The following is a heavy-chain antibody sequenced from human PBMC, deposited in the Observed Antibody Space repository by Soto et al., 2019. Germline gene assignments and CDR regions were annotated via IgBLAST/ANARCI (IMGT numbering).Heavy chain of an antibody. J-gene: IGHJ4*02. D-gene: IGHD1-26*01. CDR2: IWYDASNK. V-gene: IGHV3-33*01. Sequence: VQLVESGGGVVQPGRSLRLSCTASGFTFRTYGMYWVRQAPGKGLEWVAVIWYDASNKYYADSVKGRFTISRDNSENTLYLQMNSLRAEDTAVYYRARGRVDGGELDLWGQGTLVTVSS. CDR1: GFTFRTYG. CDR3: ARGRVDGGELDL.